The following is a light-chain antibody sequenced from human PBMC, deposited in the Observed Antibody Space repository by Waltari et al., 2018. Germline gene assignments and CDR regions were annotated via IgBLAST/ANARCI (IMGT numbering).Light chain of an antibody. CDR2: EVS. CDR3: CSYAGSSTVV. Sequence: QSALTQPASVSGSPGQSITISCTGTSSDVGSYNLVSGYQQHPGNAPKLMIYEVSKRPSGVSNRFSGSKSGNTASLTISGLQAEDEADYYCCSYAGSSTVVLGGGTKLTVL. CDR1: SSDVGSYNL. V-gene: IGLV2-23*02. J-gene: IGLJ2*01.